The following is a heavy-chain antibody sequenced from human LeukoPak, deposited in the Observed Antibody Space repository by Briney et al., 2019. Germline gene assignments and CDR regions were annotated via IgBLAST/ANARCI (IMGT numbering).Heavy chain of an antibody. CDR3: ARDMGYSSGRDFDY. CDR1: GGSFSGYY. J-gene: IGHJ4*02. CDR2: INHSGST. Sequence: SETLSLTCAVYGGSFSGYYWSWIRQPPGKGLEWIGEINHSGSTNYNPSLKSRVTISVDTSKNQFSLKLSSVTAADTVVYYCARDMGYSSGRDFDYWGQGTLVTVSS. V-gene: IGHV4-34*01. D-gene: IGHD6-19*01.